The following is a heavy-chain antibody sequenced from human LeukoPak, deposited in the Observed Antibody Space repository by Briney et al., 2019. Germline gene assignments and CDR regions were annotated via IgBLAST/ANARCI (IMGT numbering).Heavy chain of an antibody. D-gene: IGHD3-22*01. V-gene: IGHV1-2*02. CDR2: INPNSGGT. Sequence: VASVKVSCKASGYTFTAYYMHWVRQAPGQGLEWMGWINPNSGGTNYAQKFQGRVTMTRDTSISTAYMELSRLRSDDTAVCYCARDLDYYDSSGYGSHAFDIWGQGTMVTVSS. CDR1: GYTFTAYY. CDR3: ARDLDYYDSSGYGSHAFDI. J-gene: IGHJ3*02.